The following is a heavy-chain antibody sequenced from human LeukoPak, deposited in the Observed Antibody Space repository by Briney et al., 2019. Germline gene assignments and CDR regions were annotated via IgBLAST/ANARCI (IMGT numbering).Heavy chain of an antibody. Sequence: GGSLRLSCAASGFTFSRYWMSWVRQAPGKGLEWVANIKQDGSEKYYGDSVKGRFTVSRDNAKNSLYLQMNSLRAEDKAVYYCAKGPNFWLTPIAFDIWGQGTMVTVSS. CDR1: GFTFSRYW. D-gene: IGHD3-3*01. J-gene: IGHJ3*02. V-gene: IGHV3-7*05. CDR2: IKQDGSEK. CDR3: AKGPNFWLTPIAFDI.